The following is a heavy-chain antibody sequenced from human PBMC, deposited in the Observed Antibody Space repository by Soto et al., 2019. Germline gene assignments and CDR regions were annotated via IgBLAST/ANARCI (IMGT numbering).Heavy chain of an antibody. Sequence: GASVKVSCKASGGTFSSYAISWVRQAPGQGLEWMGGIIPIFGTANYAQKFQGRVTITADESTSTVYMELSSLRSEDTAVYYCARGIADMKRNWFDPWGQGTLVTVSS. CDR3: ARGIADMKRNWFDP. V-gene: IGHV1-69*13. J-gene: IGHJ5*02. D-gene: IGHD2-15*01. CDR2: IIPIFGTA. CDR1: GGTFSSYA.